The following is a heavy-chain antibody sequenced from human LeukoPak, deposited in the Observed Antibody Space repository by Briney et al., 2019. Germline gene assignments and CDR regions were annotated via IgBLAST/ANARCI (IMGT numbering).Heavy chain of an antibody. Sequence: GASVKVSCKASGYTFTSYYMHWVGQAPGQGLEWMGIINPSGGSSSYAHKFQGRVTMTSDMSTNKVYMALSSLRSEDTAVYYCARGYCSGGRCYSSRRADYFYYYMDVWGKGTTVTVSS. D-gene: IGHD2-15*01. CDR3: ARGYCSGGRCYSSRRADYFYYYMDV. CDR1: GYTFTSYY. V-gene: IGHV1-46*01. J-gene: IGHJ6*03. CDR2: INPSGGSS.